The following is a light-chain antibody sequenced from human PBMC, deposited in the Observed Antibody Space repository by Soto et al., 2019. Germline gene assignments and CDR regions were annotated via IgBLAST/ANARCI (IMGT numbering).Light chain of an antibody. CDR2: GAS. V-gene: IGKV3-20*01. Sequence: EIVLTQSPGTLSLSPGERATLSCRASQSVSSSYLAWYQQKPGQAPRLLIYGASSRATGIPGRFSGSGSGTDFTLTISRLEPEDFAVYYSQQYGSSPRTFGQGTKVDIK. CDR1: QSVSSSY. CDR3: QQYGSSPRT. J-gene: IGKJ1*01.